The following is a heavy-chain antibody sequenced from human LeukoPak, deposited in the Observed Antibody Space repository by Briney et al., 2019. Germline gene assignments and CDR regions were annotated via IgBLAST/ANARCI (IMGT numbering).Heavy chain of an antibody. CDR3: ATEDPSGLDVLLN. V-gene: IGHV1-24*01. CDR1: GYXLRESS. J-gene: IGHJ3*01. CDR2: FDAENGDI. D-gene: IGHD6-19*01. Sequence: GASVKVSCKISGYXLRESSMHWVRQAPGKGLKWMGGFDAENGDIIYAQKLQGRVTMTEDISTDTAYMELSDLRSDDTAVYYCATEDPSGLDVLLNWGQGTMVTVSS.